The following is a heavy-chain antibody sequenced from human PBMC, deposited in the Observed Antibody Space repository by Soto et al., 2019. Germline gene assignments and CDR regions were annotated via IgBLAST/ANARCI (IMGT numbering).Heavy chain of an antibody. CDR3: ARTRAYDILTGYSSFDY. CDR2: IYPGDSDT. Sequence: PGESLKISCKGSGYSFTSYWIGWVRQMPGKGLEWMGIIYPGDSDTRYSPSFQGQVTISADKSISTAYLQWSSLKASDTAMYYCARTRAYDILTGYSSFDYWGQGTLVTVSS. V-gene: IGHV5-51*01. CDR1: GYSFTSYW. J-gene: IGHJ4*02. D-gene: IGHD3-9*01.